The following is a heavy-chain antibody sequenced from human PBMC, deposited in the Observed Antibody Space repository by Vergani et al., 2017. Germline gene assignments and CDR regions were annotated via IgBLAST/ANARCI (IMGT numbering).Heavy chain of an antibody. D-gene: IGHD2-15*01. J-gene: IGHJ6*02. CDR2: ISYDGSNK. V-gene: IGHV3-30-3*01. CDR3: ARDHWGEYCSGGSCYHYYYGMDV. CDR1: GFTFSSYA. Sequence: QVQLVESGGGVVQPGRSLRLSCAASGFTFSSYAMHWVRQAPGKGLEWVAVISYDGSNKYYADSVKGRFTISRDNAKNSLYLQMNSLRAEDTAVYYCARDHWGEYCSGGSCYHYYYGMDVWGQGTTVTVSS.